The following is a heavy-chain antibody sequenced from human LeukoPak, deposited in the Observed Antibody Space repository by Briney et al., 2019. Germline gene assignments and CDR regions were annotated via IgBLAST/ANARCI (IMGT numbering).Heavy chain of an antibody. CDR2: INHSGST. CDR1: DFTFTTYA. V-gene: IGHV4-34*01. D-gene: IGHD6-13*01. Sequence: LRLSCAASDFTFTTYAMSWVRQPPGKGLEWIGEINHSGSTNYNPSLKSRVTISVDTSKNQFSLKLSSVTAADTAVYYCVREHLSSSWDLRREFYYMDVWGKGTTVTVSS. CDR3: VREHLSSSWDLRREFYYMDV. J-gene: IGHJ6*03.